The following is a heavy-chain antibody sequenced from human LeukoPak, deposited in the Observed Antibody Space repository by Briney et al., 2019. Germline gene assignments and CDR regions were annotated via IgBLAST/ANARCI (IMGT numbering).Heavy chain of an antibody. J-gene: IGHJ4*02. D-gene: IGHD6-19*01. CDR1: GFIVSGDF. Sequence: GGSLRLSCAASGFIVSGDFMSWVRQAPGKGLEWVSYISSSSSTIYYADSVKGRFTISRDNAKNSLYLQMNSLRDEDTAVYYCASSTGWYEGFDYWGQGTLVTVSS. CDR2: ISSSSSTI. CDR3: ASSTGWYEGFDY. V-gene: IGHV3-48*02.